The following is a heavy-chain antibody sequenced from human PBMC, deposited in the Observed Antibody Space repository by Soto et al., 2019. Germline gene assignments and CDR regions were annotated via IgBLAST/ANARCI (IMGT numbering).Heavy chain of an antibody. CDR1: GYTFTSYG. CDR2: ISAYNGNT. D-gene: IGHD3-10*01. Sequence: ASAKVSCKASGYTFTSYGMGGVRQAPGQGLEWMGWISAYNGNTNYAQKLQGRVTMTTDTSTSTAYMELRSLRSDDTAVYYCARDAMVRGVSPSVDYWGQGTLVTVSS. CDR3: ARDAMVRGVSPSVDY. J-gene: IGHJ4*02. V-gene: IGHV1-18*04.